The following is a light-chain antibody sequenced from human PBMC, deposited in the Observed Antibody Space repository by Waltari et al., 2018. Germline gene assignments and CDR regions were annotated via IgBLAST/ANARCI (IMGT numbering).Light chain of an antibody. Sequence: QSALTQPRSVSGSPGQSVTISCSGTRSDVGYYNYVSWYQQHPGKVPKVMIYDVTKRPSGVPDRFSGSKSGNTASLTICGLQAEDEADYYCCSYAGSYTWVFGGGTKLTVL. CDR2: DVT. CDR3: CSYAGSYTWV. V-gene: IGLV2-11*01. J-gene: IGLJ3*02. CDR1: RSDVGYYNY.